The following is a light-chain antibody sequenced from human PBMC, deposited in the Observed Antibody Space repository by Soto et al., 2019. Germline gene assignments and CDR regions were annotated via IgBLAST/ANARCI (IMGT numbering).Light chain of an antibody. V-gene: IGKV3-15*01. Sequence: EIVMTQSPATLSVSPGERATLSCRASQGVRTNLAWYQHKPGQSPRLLIYGASTRATGIPARFSGSGSGTDFTLTISDVQPEDFALYYCHQRQSWPRTFGQGTKVDI. CDR3: HQRQSWPRT. CDR2: GAS. CDR1: QGVRTN. J-gene: IGKJ1*01.